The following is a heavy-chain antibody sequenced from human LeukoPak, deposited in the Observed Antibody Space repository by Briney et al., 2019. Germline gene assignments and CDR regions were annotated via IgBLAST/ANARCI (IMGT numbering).Heavy chain of an antibody. V-gene: IGHV1-8*01. Sequence: GASVKVSCKASGYTFTSYDINWVRQATGQGLEWMGWMNPNSGNTGYAQKFQGRVTMTRNTSISTAYMELSSLRSDDTAVYYCARHPYEYQLLYPSGFDYWGQGTLVTVSS. CDR1: GYTFTSYD. D-gene: IGHD2-2*02. CDR2: MNPNSGNT. J-gene: IGHJ4*02. CDR3: ARHPYEYQLLYPSGFDY.